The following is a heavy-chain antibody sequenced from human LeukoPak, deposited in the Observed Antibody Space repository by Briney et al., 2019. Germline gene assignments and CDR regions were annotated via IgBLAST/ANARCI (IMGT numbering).Heavy chain of an antibody. CDR1: GFPFSAYW. CDR2: ITSDGAT. V-gene: IGHV3-74*01. Sequence: GGSLRLSCAASGFPFSAYWMLWARQAPGKGLVWVSRITSDGATSYADSVKGRFTISRENAKNTLYLQLNSLRAEDAAVYYCAIIDWVTELWGQGTVVSVSS. D-gene: IGHD2-21*01. CDR3: AIIDWVTEL. J-gene: IGHJ4*02.